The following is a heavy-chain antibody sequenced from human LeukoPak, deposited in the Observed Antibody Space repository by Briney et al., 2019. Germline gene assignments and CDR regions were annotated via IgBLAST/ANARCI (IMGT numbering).Heavy chain of an antibody. Sequence: QSGGSLRLSCAASGFTFSSYWMSWVRQAPGKGLEWVANIKQDGSEKYYVDSVKGRLTISRDNAKNSLYLQMNSLRAEDTAVYYCARIVPAAIVVSWFDPWGQGTLVTVSS. J-gene: IGHJ5*02. V-gene: IGHV3-7*01. CDR3: ARIVPAAIVVSWFDP. CDR1: GFTFSSYW. D-gene: IGHD2-2*02. CDR2: IKQDGSEK.